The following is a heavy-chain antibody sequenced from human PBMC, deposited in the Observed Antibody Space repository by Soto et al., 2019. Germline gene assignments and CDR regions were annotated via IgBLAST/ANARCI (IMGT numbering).Heavy chain of an antibody. CDR1: GGSISSYY. Sequence: SETLSLTCTVSGGSISSYYWSWIRQPPGKGLEWIGYIYYSGSTNYNPSLKSRVTISVDTSKNQFSLKLSSVTAADTAVYYCARVFGSGPPYGDYYYYGMDVWGQGTTVTVSS. J-gene: IGHJ6*02. V-gene: IGHV4-59*01. CDR3: ARVFGSGPPYGDYYYYGMDV. CDR2: IYYSGST. D-gene: IGHD4-17*01.